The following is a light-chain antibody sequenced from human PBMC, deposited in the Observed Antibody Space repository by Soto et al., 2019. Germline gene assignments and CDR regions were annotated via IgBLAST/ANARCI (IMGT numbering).Light chain of an antibody. CDR2: DAS. V-gene: IGKV3-11*01. Sequence: EIVLTQSPATLSLSPGERATLSCRASQSVNSYLAWYQQKPGQAPRLLIYDASNRSTGIPARFRGSGSATDFTLTISSLEPKDFAVYYCQQGGTFGQGTRLEIK. J-gene: IGKJ5*01. CDR1: QSVNSY. CDR3: QQGGT.